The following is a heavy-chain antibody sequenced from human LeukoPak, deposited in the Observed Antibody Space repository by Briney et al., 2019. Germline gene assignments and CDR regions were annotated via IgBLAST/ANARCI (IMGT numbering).Heavy chain of an antibody. Sequence: SETRSLTCSVSGDSISSSGRFYWGWLRQPPGKGLEWIGSMDYSGTTDYNPSLKSRVTLSVDTSKDQFSLKLTSVTAADTALYYCARDHYNKTWYKYWGQGTLVTVSS. CDR1: GDSISSSGRFY. CDR2: MDYSGTT. D-gene: IGHD1-1*01. CDR3: ARDHYNKTWYKY. V-gene: IGHV4-39*02. J-gene: IGHJ4*02.